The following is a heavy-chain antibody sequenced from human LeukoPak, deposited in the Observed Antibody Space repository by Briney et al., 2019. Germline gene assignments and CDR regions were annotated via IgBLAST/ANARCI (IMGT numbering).Heavy chain of an antibody. CDR1: GGSISSYY. V-gene: IGHV4-59*01. CDR3: AREMGRDGYNLREGGYDY. J-gene: IGHJ4*02. Sequence: SETLSLTCTVSGGSISSYYWSWIRQPPGKGLEWIGYIYYSGSTNYNPCLKSRVTISVDTSKNQFSLKLSSVTAADTAVYYCAREMGRDGYNLREGGYDYWGQGTLVTVSS. CDR2: IYYSGST. D-gene: IGHD5-24*01.